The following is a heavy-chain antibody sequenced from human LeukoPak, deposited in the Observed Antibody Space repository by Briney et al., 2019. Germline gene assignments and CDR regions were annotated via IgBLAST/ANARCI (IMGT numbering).Heavy chain of an antibody. CDR3: ARKHYDFWSGYGTYYFDY. CDR1: GYSISSGYY. V-gene: IGHV4-38-2*02. Sequence: SETLSLTCTVSGYSISSGYYWGWIRQPPGKGLEWIGSIYHSGSTYYNPSLKSRVTVSVDTSKNQFSLKLSSVTAADTAVYYCARKHYDFWSGYGTYYFDYWGQGTLVTVSS. J-gene: IGHJ4*02. D-gene: IGHD3-3*01. CDR2: IYHSGST.